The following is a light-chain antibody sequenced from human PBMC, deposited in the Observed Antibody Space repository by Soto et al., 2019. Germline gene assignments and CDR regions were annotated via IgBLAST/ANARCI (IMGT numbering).Light chain of an antibody. CDR1: QSVSSY. Sequence: EIVLTQSPVTLSLSHGERATLSCRASQSVSSYLAWYQQRPGQAPRLLIYDASNRATGIPARFSGSGSGTDFTLTIDNLEPEDFAIYYCQQRNNWPPITFGQGTRLEI. CDR2: DAS. J-gene: IGKJ5*01. CDR3: QQRNNWPPIT. V-gene: IGKV3-11*01.